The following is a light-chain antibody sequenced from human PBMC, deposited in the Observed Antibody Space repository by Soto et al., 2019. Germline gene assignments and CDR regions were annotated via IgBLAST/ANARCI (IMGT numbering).Light chain of an antibody. V-gene: IGKV1-5*03. Sequence: DIQMTQSPSTLSASVVDRVTITCRASQSISSWLAWYQQKPGKAPNLLIYKASSLESGVPSRFSGRGSGTEFTLTISSLKPDDFATYYCQHSNSYWTFGQGTKVDIK. J-gene: IGKJ1*01. CDR1: QSISSW. CDR3: QHSNSYWT. CDR2: KAS.